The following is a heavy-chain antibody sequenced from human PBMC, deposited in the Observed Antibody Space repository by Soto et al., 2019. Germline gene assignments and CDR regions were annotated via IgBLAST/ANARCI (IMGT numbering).Heavy chain of an antibody. D-gene: IGHD6-13*01. Sequence: ASVKVSCKASGYTFTSYGISWVRQAPGQGLEWTGWISAYNGNTNYAQKLQGRVTMTTDTSTSTAYMELRSLRSDDTAVYYCAGNIAAADPNDYWGQGTLVTVSS. V-gene: IGHV1-18*01. CDR1: GYTFTSYG. CDR2: ISAYNGNT. CDR3: AGNIAAADPNDY. J-gene: IGHJ4*02.